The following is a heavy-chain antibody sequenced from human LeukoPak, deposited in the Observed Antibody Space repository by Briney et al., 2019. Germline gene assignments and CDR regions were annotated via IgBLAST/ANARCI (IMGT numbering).Heavy chain of an antibody. CDR2: INSDGSST. Sequence: GGSLRLSCAASGFTFSSYWMHWVRQAPGEGLVWVSRINSDGSSTTYADSVKGRSTISRDNAKNTLYLQMNSLRAEDTAVYYCARDFYYDFWSGYYHWGQGTRVTVSS. V-gene: IGHV3-74*01. CDR1: GFTFSSYW. CDR3: ARDFYYDFWSGYYH. D-gene: IGHD3-3*01. J-gene: IGHJ4*02.